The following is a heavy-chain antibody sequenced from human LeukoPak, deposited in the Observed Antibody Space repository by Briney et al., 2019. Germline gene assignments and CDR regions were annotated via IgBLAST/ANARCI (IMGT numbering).Heavy chain of an antibody. CDR2: IDWDDDK. D-gene: IGHD3-3*01. CDR1: GFSLSTSGMC. V-gene: IGHV2-70*12. CDR3: AHRGLRFLEWLTWFDP. J-gene: IGHJ5*02. Sequence: SGPTLVNPTQTLTLTCTFSGFSLSTSGMCVSWIRQPPGKALEWLARIDWDDDKYYSTSLKTRLTISKDTSKNQVVLTMTNMDPVDTATYYCAHRGLRFLEWLTWFDPWGQGTLVTVSS.